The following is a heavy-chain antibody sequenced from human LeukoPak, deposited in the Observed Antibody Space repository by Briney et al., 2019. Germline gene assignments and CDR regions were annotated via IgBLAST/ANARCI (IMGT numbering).Heavy chain of an antibody. Sequence: ASVKVSCKASGYTFTSYYMHWVRQAPGQGLEWMGIINPSGGSTSYAQKFQGRVTMTRDTSTSTVYMELSSLGSEDTAVYYCARVEGTTGTTYYWGQGTLVTVSS. J-gene: IGHJ4*02. CDR3: ARVEGTTGTTYY. CDR2: INPSGGST. D-gene: IGHD1-1*01. CDR1: GYTFTSYY. V-gene: IGHV1-46*01.